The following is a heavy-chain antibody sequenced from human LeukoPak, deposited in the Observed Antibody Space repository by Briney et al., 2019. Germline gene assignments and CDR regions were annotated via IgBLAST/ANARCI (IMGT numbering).Heavy chain of an antibody. V-gene: IGHV4-59*01. CDR3: ARVRWNYYDSSGYYVDDAFDI. CDR2: IYYSGST. Sequence: SETLSLTCTVSGGSISSYYWSWIRQPPGKGLEWIGYIYYSGSTNYNPSLKSRVTISVDTSKNQFSLKLSSVTAADTAVYYCARVRWNYYDSSGYYVDDAFDIWGQGTMVTVSP. CDR1: GGSISSYY. D-gene: IGHD3-22*01. J-gene: IGHJ3*02.